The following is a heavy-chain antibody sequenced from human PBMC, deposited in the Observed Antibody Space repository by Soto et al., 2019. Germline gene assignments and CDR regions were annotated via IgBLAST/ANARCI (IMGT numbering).Heavy chain of an antibody. CDR3: ARDSRLQAFGAFDI. D-gene: IGHD4-4*01. CDR1: GFTVSSNY. Sequence: EVQLVESGGGLVQPGGSLRLSCVASGFTVSSNYMSWVRQAPGKGLEWVSVIYSGGSTYYADSVKGRFTISRDNSKNTLYLQMNSLRAEDTAVYYCARDSRLQAFGAFDIWGQGTMVTVSS. V-gene: IGHV3-66*01. J-gene: IGHJ3*02. CDR2: IYSGGST.